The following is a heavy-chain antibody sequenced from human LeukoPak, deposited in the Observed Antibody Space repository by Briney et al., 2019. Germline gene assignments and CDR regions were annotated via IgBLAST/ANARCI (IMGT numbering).Heavy chain of an antibody. CDR2: IYHGGSI. CDR1: GYSISSGYY. J-gene: IGHJ5*02. CDR3: ARRTHGSGSPNIGAWFDP. D-gene: IGHD3-10*01. Sequence: SETLSLTCTVSGYSISSGYYWGWIRQPPGKGLEWIGSIYHGGSINYDPSLKSRVTISVDTSKNQFSLELSSVTAADTAVYYCARRTHGSGSPNIGAWFDPWGQGTLVTVSS. V-gene: IGHV4-38-2*02.